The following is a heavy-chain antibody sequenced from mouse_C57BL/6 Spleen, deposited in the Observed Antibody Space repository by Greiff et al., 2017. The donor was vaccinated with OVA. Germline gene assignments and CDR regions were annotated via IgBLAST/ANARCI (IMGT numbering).Heavy chain of an antibody. J-gene: IGHJ4*01. CDR1: GYTFTSYW. V-gene: IGHV1-69*01. CDR2: IDPSDSYT. D-gene: IGHD1-1*01. CDR3: ARSPVGATRAMDY. Sequence: QVQLKQPGAELVMPGASVKLSCKASGYTFTSYWMHWVKQRPGQGLEWIGEIDPSDSYTNYNQKFKGKSTLTVDKSSSTAYMQLSSLTSEDSAVYYCARSPVGATRAMDYWGQGTSVTVSS.